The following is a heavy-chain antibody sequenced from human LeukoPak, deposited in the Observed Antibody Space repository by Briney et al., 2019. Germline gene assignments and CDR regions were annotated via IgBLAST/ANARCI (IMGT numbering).Heavy chain of an antibody. Sequence: GGSLRLSCAGSGFTFSTYWMSWVRQAPGKGLEWVAHISQDGNVKNSVDSGQGRFTISRDNAKNSLYLQMNSLRVDDTAVYYCARRGAGVAPALPRHYIDFWGQGTLVTVSS. CDR3: ARRGAGVAPALPRHYIDF. V-gene: IGHV3-7*01. J-gene: IGHJ4*02. CDR2: ISQDGNVK. CDR1: GFTFSTYW. D-gene: IGHD2-2*01.